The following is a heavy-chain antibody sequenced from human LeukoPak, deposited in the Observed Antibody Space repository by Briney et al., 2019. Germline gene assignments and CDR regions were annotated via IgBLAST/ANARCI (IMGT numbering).Heavy chain of an antibody. J-gene: IGHJ3*02. V-gene: IGHV5-51*01. CDR2: IYPGDSDT. CDR3: ARSDTAMVSSAFDI. D-gene: IGHD5-18*01. CDR1: GYIFTSYW. Sequence: GESLKISCKGSGYIFTSYWIGWVRQMPGKGLEWMGIIYPGDSDTRYSPSFQGQVTISADKSISTAYLQWGSPKASDTAMYYCARSDTAMVSSAFDIWGQGTMVTVSS.